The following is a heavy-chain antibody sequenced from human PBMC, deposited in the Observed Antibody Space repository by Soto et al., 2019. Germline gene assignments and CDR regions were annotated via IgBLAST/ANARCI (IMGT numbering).Heavy chain of an antibody. CDR3: VRENYYYGMDV. V-gene: IGHV3-66*01. Sequence: GGSLRLSCAASGFTFSVNLMNWVRQAPGKGLEWVSVINSGGTTDYADSVKGRFTISRDISRNTLYLQMNSLRAEDTAVYYCVRENYYYGMDVWGQGTKVTVSS. J-gene: IGHJ6*02. CDR2: INSGGTT. CDR1: GFTFSVNL.